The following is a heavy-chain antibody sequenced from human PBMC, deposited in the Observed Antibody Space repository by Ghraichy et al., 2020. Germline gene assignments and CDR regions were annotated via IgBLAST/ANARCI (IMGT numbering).Heavy chain of an antibody. CDR2: IKQDGTEK. CDR3: GRDRGYCTNGVCETFEY. D-gene: IGHD2-8*01. CDR1: GFIFENYW. J-gene: IGHJ4*02. Sequence: GSLRLSCVASGFIFENYWMSWVRQVPGKGLEWVANIKQDGTEKHFGDSARGRFTISRDNAKNSLYLQLNRLRVEDTAVYYCGRDRGYCTNGVCETFEYWGQGTLVTVAA. V-gene: IGHV3-7*01.